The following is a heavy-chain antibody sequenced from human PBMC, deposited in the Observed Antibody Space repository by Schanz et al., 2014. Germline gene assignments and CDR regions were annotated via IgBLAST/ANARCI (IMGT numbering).Heavy chain of an antibody. D-gene: IGHD5-12*01. CDR1: GGSSSDCY. CDR3: ARDGRYSGAGAGTIDF. V-gene: IGHV4-34*11. CDR2: MYYSTSP. J-gene: IGHJ4*02. Sequence: QVQLQQWGAGLLKASETLSLTCAVYGGSSSDCYWSWIRQPPGKGLELIGYMYYSTSPTYNPSLKSRVDISMGRSKREISLTLRSVTAAVTAVYYCARDGRYSGAGAGTIDFWGQGTLAIVSS.